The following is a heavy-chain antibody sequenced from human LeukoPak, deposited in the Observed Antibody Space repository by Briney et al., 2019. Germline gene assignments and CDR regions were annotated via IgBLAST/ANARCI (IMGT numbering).Heavy chain of an antibody. D-gene: IGHD6-13*01. J-gene: IGHJ6*03. Sequence: GGSLRLSCAASGFTFTDFAMNWVRQAPGKGPEWVSGIGGGGTNTDYADSVKGRFTISRDNSKNTLYLQMSGLRAEDTAVYYCAKDRAASGTGSYYYMDVWGKGTAVTVSS. CDR1: GFTFTDFA. V-gene: IGHV3-23*01. CDR2: IGGGGTNT. CDR3: AKDRAASGTGSYYYMDV.